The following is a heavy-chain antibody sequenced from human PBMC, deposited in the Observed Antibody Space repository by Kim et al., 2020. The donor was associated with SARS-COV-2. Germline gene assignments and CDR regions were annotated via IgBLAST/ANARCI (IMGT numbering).Heavy chain of an antibody. CDR3: ARDYDILTGYQPGY. Sequence: DSVKGRFTISRDNSKNTLYLQMNRLRAEDTAVYYCARDYDILTGYQPGYWGQGTLVTVSS. V-gene: IGHV3-30*07. D-gene: IGHD3-9*01. J-gene: IGHJ4*02.